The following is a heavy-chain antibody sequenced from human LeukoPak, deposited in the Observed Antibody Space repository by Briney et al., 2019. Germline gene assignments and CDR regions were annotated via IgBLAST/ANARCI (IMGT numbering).Heavy chain of an antibody. J-gene: IGHJ5*02. CDR3: ARDSDCSSTSCYYWFDP. CDR2: ISAYNGNT. D-gene: IGHD2-2*01. V-gene: IGHV1-18*01. Sequence: GASVKVSCKXSGYTFTSYGISWVRQAPGQGLEWMGWISAYNGNTNYAQKLQGRVTMTTDTSTSTAYMELRSLRSDDTAVYYCARDSDCSSTSCYYWFDPWGQGTLVTVSS. CDR1: GYTFTSYG.